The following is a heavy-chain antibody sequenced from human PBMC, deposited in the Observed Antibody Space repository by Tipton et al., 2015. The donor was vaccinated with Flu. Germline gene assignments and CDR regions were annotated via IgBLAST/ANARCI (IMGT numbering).Heavy chain of an antibody. V-gene: IGHV3-48*03. CDR3: AGDASYTSGPDY. D-gene: IGHD3-22*01. J-gene: IGHJ4*02. CDR2: ISRSGSNV. Sequence: VQLVQSGGGLVQPGGSLRLSCATSGFTFSSYEMDWVRQAPGKGLEWVSYISRSGSNVYYADSVKGRFTISRDNAKNSLYLQMNSLRAEDTAVYYCAGDASYTSGPDYWGQGSLVTVSS. CDR1: GFTFSSYE.